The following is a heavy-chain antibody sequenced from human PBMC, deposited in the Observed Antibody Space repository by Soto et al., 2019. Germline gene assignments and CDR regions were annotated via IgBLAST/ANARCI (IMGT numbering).Heavy chain of an antibody. V-gene: IGHV3-33*01. D-gene: IGHD2-21*01. CDR1: GFTFSTFG. J-gene: IGHJ4*02. Sequence: PGGSLRLSCAASGFTFSTFGMHWVRQAPGKGLEWVAVLLSDGSNRYYADSVKGRFTISRDISKNTLYLLMSSLRAEDTAVYYCAGGDHYFHYWGLGTLVTVSS. CDR3: AGGDHYFHY. CDR2: LLSDGSNR.